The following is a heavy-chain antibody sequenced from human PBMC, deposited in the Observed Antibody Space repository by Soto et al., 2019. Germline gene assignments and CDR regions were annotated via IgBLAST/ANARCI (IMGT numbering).Heavy chain of an antibody. V-gene: IGHV5-51*01. CDR1: GYSFTSYW. Sequence: GESLKISCKGSGYSFTSYWIGWVRQMPGKGLEWMGIIYPGDSDTRYSPSFQGQVTISADKSISTAYLQWSSLKASDTAMYYCARHTKGSSGWYQYYYGMDVWGQGTTVTVSS. J-gene: IGHJ6*02. D-gene: IGHD6-19*01. CDR3: ARHTKGSSGWYQYYYGMDV. CDR2: IYPGDSDT.